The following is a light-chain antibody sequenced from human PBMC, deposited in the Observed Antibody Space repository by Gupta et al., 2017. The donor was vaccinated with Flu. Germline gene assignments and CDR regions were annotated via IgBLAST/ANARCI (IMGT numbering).Light chain of an antibody. CDR2: GNS. J-gene: IGLJ1*01. V-gene: IGLV1-44*01. CDR3: AAWDDSLNGHYV. Sequence: SNIGSNPVNWYQQVPGTAPKLLIYGNSQRPSGVPGLFAGSKSGTSASLAISGLQSEDEADYYCAAWDDSLNGHYVFGTGTKVTVL. CDR1: SNIGSNP.